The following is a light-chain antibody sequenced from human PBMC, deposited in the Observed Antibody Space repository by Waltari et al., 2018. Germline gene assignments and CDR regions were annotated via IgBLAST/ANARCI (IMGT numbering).Light chain of an antibody. J-gene: IGLJ3*02. V-gene: IGLV2-23*03. CDR1: SSDVGSYNL. CDR3: CSYAGSRTFVV. Sequence: QSALTQPASVSGSPGQSITISCTGTSSDVGSYNLVSWYQQHPGKAPKLMICEGSKRPSGVSNRFSGSKSGNTAPLTISGLQAEDEADYYCCSYAGSRTFVVFGGGTKLTVL. CDR2: EGS.